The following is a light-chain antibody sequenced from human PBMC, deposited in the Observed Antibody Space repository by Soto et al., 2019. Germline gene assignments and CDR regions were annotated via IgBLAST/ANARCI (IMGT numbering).Light chain of an antibody. CDR1: QSVFSTSNNRNF. J-gene: IGKJ4*01. CDR2: WAS. V-gene: IGKV4-1*01. CDR3: HQYHSPPLT. Sequence: DFVLTQSPDSLAVSPGDRATINCKSSQSVFSTSNNRNFLAWYQHKSGQPPKLLISWASTRASGVPERFSGSGSGTDFTLTISSLQTEDVAVYCCHQYHSPPLTFGGGTKVEIK.